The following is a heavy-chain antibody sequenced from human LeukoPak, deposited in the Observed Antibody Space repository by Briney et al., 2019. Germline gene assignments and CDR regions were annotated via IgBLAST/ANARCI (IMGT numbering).Heavy chain of an antibody. J-gene: IGHJ4*02. CDR1: GYTFTDNW. D-gene: IGHD6-13*01. V-gene: IGHV1-2*02. CDR3: ARGDGTSWHGY. Sequence: ASVKVSCKASGYTFTDNWMHWVRQAPGQGLEWIGLINTNSGATSNAQSFQGRVTMTRDTSISTAYMELGRLRLDDTAVYYCARGDGTSWHGYWGQGTLVTVFS. CDR2: INTNSGAT.